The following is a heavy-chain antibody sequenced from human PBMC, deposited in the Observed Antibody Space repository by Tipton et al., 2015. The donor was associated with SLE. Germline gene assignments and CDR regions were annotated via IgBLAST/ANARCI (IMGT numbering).Heavy chain of an antibody. J-gene: IGHJ4*02. V-gene: IGHV4-34*01. Sequence: LRLSCAVYGGSFSGYYWSWIRQPPGKGLEWIGEINHSGSTNYNPSLKSRVTISVGTSKNQFSLKLSSVTAADTAVYYCARGGLAAAGIPPFDYWGQGTLVTVSS. CDR3: ARGGLAAAGIPPFDY. CDR2: INHSGST. CDR1: GGSFSGYY. D-gene: IGHD6-13*01.